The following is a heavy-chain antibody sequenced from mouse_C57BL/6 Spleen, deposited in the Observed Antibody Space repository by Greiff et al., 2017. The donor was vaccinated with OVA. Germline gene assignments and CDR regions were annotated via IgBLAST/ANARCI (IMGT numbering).Heavy chain of an antibody. CDR2: ISYDGSN. CDR1: GYSITSGYY. D-gene: IGHD1-1*01. CDR3: ARDAFYYYGSSP. V-gene: IGHV3-6*01. J-gene: IGHJ3*01. Sequence: VQLKESGPGLVKPSQSLSLTCSVTGYSITSGYYWNWIRQFPGNKLEWMGYISYDGSNNYNPSLKNRISITRDTSKNQFFLKLNSVTTEDTATYYCARDAFYYYGSSPWGQGTLVTVSA.